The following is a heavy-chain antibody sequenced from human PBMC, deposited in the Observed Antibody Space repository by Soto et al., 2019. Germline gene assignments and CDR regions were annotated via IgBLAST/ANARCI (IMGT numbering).Heavy chain of an antibody. D-gene: IGHD4-17*01. Sequence: QVQLQESGPGLVKPSETLSLTCTVSGGSISSYYWSWIRQPPGKGLEWIGYIYYSGSTDYNPSLRRRVTIPVAPSKNQFSLKLSSVTAADTAVYYCARRYGRYFDFWGQGTLVTVAA. CDR1: GGSISSYY. V-gene: IGHV4-59*08. CDR3: ARRYGRYFDF. J-gene: IGHJ4*02. CDR2: IYYSGST.